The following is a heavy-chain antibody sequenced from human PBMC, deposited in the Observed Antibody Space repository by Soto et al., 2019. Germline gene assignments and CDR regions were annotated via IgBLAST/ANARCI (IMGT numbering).Heavy chain of an antibody. CDR2: IYHSGST. V-gene: IGHV4-30-2*01. CDR1: GGSISSGGYS. J-gene: IGHJ5*02. Sequence: QLQLQESGSGLVKPSQTLSLTCAVSGGSISSGGYSWSWIRQPPGKGLEWIGYIYHSGSTSYNPTLKKRLTTLVDMTNNHFSLELSTVPAADTTVYYCAREPDRCGQGTLVTVSS. CDR3: AREPDR.